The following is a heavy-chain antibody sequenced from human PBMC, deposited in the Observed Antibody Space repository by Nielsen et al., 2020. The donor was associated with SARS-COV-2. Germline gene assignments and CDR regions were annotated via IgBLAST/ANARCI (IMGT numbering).Heavy chain of an antibody. V-gene: IGHV4-34*01. Sequence: WIRQPPGKGLEWIGEINHSGSTNYNPSLKSRVTISVDTSKNQFSLKLSSVTAADTAVYYCARAETHYDYVWGSYRHDAFDIWGQGTMVTVSS. CDR2: INHSGST. D-gene: IGHD3-16*02. J-gene: IGHJ3*02. CDR3: ARAETHYDYVWGSYRHDAFDI.